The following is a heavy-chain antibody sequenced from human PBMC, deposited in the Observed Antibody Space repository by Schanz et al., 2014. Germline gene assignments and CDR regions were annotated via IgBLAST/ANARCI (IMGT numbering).Heavy chain of an antibody. D-gene: IGHD2-15*01. CDR2: IWNNGVTK. CDR3: AKARRKSNCSGGRCFHYSYYGMDV. Sequence: QAQLMESGGGVVQPGTSLILSCSVSGFSLNTYGIHWFRQPAGKGLEWVAVIWNNGVTKYYADSVRGRFTISRDNAKNSLYLQMNSLRAEDTAVYYGAKARRKSNCSGGRCFHYSYYGMDVWGQGTTVTVSS. J-gene: IGHJ6*02. V-gene: IGHV3-33*03. CDR1: GFSLNTYG.